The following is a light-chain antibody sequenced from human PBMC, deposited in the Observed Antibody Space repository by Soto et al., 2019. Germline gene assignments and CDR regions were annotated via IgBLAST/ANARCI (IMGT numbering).Light chain of an antibody. J-gene: IGKJ5*01. CDR1: QSISSW. CDR3: QQYNSYLIT. Sequence: EIVLTQSPATLSVSVGGRVTLSCRASQSISSWLAWYQQKPGKAPKLLISDASSLESGVPSRFSGSVSGSEFTLTISSLQPDDFATYYCQQYNSYLITFGQGTRLEIK. V-gene: IGKV1-5*01. CDR2: DAS.